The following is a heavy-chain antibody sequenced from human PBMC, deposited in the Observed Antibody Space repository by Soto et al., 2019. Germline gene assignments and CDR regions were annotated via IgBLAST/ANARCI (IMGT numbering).Heavy chain of an antibody. CDR1: GYTFNSYD. D-gene: IGHD5-12*01. V-gene: IGHV1-8*01. J-gene: IGHJ4*02. CDR3: AVVEMATIHVFDY. Sequence: GASLKVSCKASGYTFNSYDIIWVRQATGQGLEWMGWMNPSTGNTDSAEKFQGRLTMTRDTSTSTVYMELSSLRSEDTAVYYCAVVEMATIHVFDYWGQGTLVTVSS. CDR2: MNPSTGNT.